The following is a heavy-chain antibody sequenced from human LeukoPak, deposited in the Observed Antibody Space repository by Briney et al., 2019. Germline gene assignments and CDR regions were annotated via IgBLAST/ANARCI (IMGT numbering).Heavy chain of an antibody. D-gene: IGHD5-24*01. CDR1: GFTLSTCG. J-gene: IGHJ5*02. Sequence: GGSLRLSCAASGFTLSTCGMHWVCQAPGKGLEWVAMISHDGNSKQYADFAKGRFTISRDNSKNTLYLEMNSLRTEDTAVYHCAKDLYDNDWYNYFDPWGQGALVTVSS. CDR2: ISHDGNSK. CDR3: AKDLYDNDWYNYFDP. V-gene: IGHV3-30*18.